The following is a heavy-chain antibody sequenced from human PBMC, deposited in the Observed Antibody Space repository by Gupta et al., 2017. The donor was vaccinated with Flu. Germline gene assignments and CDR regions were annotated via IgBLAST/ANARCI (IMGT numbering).Heavy chain of an antibody. V-gene: IGHV3-48*03. CDR3: ARDRATVTQWFDP. D-gene: IGHD4-17*01. Sequence: EVQLVESGGGLVQPGGSLRLSCAASGFTFSSYEMNWVRQAPGKGLEWVSYISSSGSTIYDADAVKGRFTISRDNAKNSLYLQLNRLRAEDTAVYYCARDRATVTQWFDPGCQVTLVTVYS. J-gene: IGHJ5*02. CDR1: GFTFSSYE. CDR2: ISSSGSTI.